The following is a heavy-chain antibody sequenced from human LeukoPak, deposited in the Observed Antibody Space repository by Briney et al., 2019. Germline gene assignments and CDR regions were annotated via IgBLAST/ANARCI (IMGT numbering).Heavy chain of an antibody. CDR1: GGTFSSYA. CDR2: ITPIFGTA. CDR3: AHYCSGGSCPDGDDAFDI. Sequence: SVKVSCKASGGTFSSYAISWVRQAPGQGLEWMGGITPIFGTANYAQKFQGRVTITADKSTSTAYMELSSLRSEDTAVYYCAHYCSGGSCPDGDDAFDIWGQGTMVTVSS. J-gene: IGHJ3*02. V-gene: IGHV1-69*06. D-gene: IGHD2-15*01.